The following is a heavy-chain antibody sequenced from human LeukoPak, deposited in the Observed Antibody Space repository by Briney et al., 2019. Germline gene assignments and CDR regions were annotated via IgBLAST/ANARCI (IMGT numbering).Heavy chain of an antibody. J-gene: IGHJ5*02. CDR3: ARDIRWFGELSYNWFDP. D-gene: IGHD3-10*01. V-gene: IGHV4-4*07. Sequence: PSETLSLTCTVSGGSNSSYYWSWIRQPAGKGLEWTGRIYTSGSTNYNPSLKSRVTMSVDTSKNQFSLKLSSVTAADTAVYYCARDIRWFGELSYNWFDPWGQGTLVTASS. CDR2: IYTSGST. CDR1: GGSNSSYY.